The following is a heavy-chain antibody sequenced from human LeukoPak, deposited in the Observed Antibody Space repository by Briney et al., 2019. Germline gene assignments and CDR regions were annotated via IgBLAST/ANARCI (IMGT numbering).Heavy chain of an antibody. CDR2: INAGNGNT. V-gene: IGHV1-3*01. CDR1: GYTFTSYA. D-gene: IGHD3-3*01. Sequence: ASVKVSCKASGYTFTSYAMHWVRQAPGQRLEWMGWINAGNGNTKYSQKFQGRVTITRDMSTSTAYMELSSLRSEDTAVYYCAAAPTIFGVVNNWFDPWGQGTLVTVSS. J-gene: IGHJ5*02. CDR3: AAAPTIFGVVNNWFDP.